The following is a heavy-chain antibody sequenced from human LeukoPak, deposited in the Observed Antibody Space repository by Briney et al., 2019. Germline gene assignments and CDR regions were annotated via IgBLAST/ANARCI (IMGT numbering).Heavy chain of an antibody. CDR3: ARARGRTLLWLRPIDY. CDR1: GGSISSGGYS. J-gene: IGHJ4*02. Sequence: TSETLSLTCTVSGGSISSGGYSWSWIRQPPGKGLEWIGYIYYSGSTYYNPSLKSRVTISVDTSKNQFSLKLSSVTAADTAVYYCARARGRTLLWLRPIDYWGQGTLVTVSS. V-gene: IGHV4-30-4*07. D-gene: IGHD5-18*01. CDR2: IYYSGST.